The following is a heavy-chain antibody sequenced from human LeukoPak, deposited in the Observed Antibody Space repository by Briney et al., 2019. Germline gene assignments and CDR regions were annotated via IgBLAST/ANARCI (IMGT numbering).Heavy chain of an antibody. CDR2: IYNSGST. CDR1: VGSISDYY. Sequence: SETLSLTCTVSVGSISDYYWSWIRQSPGKGLGWIGYIYNSGSTNYNPSLKSRVTISVDTSKNQFSLKLSSVTAADTAVYYCARSIRKGWLDPWGQGTLVTVSS. V-gene: IGHV4-59*08. J-gene: IGHJ5*02. CDR3: ARSIRKGWLDP.